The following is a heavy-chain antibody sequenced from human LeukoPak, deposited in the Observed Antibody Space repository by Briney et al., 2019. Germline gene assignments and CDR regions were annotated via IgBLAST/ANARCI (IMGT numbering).Heavy chain of an antibody. CDR2: IYYSGST. D-gene: IGHD1-14*01. V-gene: IGHV4-59*12. CDR3: ARDSNRHYGMDV. J-gene: IGHJ6*02. Sequence: TSETLSLTCTVSGGSISSYYWSWIRQPPGKGLEWIGYIYYSGSTYYNPSLKSRVTISVDTSKNQFSLKLSSVTAADTAVYYCARDSNRHYGMDVWGQGTTVTVSS. CDR1: GGSISSYY.